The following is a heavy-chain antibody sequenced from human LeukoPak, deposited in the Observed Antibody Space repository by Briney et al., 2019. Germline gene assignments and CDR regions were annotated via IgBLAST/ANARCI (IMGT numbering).Heavy chain of an antibody. V-gene: IGHV3-53*01. CDR2: IYSGGST. J-gene: IGHJ4*02. Sequence: PGGSLRLSCAASGFTVSINYMSWVRQAPGKGLQWVSVIYSGGSTYHADSVKGRFTISRDNSKNTLYLQMNSLRAEDTAVYYCARGRGSSGWLYYFDYWGQGTLVTVSS. CDR1: GFTVSINY. CDR3: ARGRGSSGWLYYFDY. D-gene: IGHD6-19*01.